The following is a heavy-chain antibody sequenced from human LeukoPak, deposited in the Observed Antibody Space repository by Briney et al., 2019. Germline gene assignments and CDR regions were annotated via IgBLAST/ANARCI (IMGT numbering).Heavy chain of an antibody. CDR2: INPNSGGT. J-gene: IGHJ4*02. CDR3: ARAMVRGVSGWLNPNDY. Sequence: ASVKVSCKASGYTFTSYGISWVRQAPGQGLEWMGWINPNSGGTNYAQKFQGRVTMTRDTSISTAYMELSRLRSDDTAVYYCARAMVRGVSGWLNPNDYWGQGTLVTVSS. V-gene: IGHV1-2*02. D-gene: IGHD3-10*01. CDR1: GYTFTSYG.